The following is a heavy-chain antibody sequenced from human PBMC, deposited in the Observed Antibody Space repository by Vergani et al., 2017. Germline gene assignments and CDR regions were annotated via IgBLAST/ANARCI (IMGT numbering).Heavy chain of an antibody. CDR3: AKGVRWGLYVGDY. CDR1: GFTFSSYA. D-gene: IGHD2-21*01. J-gene: IGHJ4*02. CDR2: ISGSGGST. Sequence: EVQLLESGGGLVQPGGSLRLSCAASGFTFSSYAMSWVRQAPGKGLEWVSAISGSGGSTYYSDSVKGRFTISRDNSKNTLYLQMNSLRAEDTAVYYCAKGVRWGLYVGDYWGQGTLVTVSS. V-gene: IGHV3-23*01.